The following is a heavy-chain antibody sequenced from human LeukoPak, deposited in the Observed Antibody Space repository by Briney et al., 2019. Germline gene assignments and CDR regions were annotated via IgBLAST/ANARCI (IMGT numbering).Heavy chain of an antibody. CDR2: IYYSGST. V-gene: IGHV4-59*01. D-gene: IGHD6-19*01. J-gene: IGHJ4*02. CDR1: GGSISSYY. CDR3: ARDPHSSGVFDY. Sequence: SETLSLTCTVSGGSISSYYWSWIRQPPGKGLEWIGYIYYSGSTNYNPSLKSRVTISVDTSKNQFSLKLGSVTAADTAVYYCARDPHSSGVFDYWGQGTLVTVSS.